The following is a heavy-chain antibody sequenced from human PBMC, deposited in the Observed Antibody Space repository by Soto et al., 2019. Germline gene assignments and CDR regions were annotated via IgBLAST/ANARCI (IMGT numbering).Heavy chain of an antibody. J-gene: IGHJ4*02. CDR1: GFTFSSYV. V-gene: IGHV3-23*01. Sequence: EVQLLESGGGLVQPGGTLRLSCAASGFTFSSYVMTWVRQAPGQGLEWVSSINGSGGSTYLADSVKGRFTISRDNSKNPVYLQINSLRAEDTAVYYCAKDGSYYDSPTESDYWGQGTLVTVAS. CDR2: INGSGGST. D-gene: IGHD3-22*01. CDR3: AKDGSYYDSPTESDY.